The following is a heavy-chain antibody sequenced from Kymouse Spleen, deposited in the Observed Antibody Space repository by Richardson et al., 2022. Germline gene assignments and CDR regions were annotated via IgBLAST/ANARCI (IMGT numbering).Heavy chain of an antibody. Sequence: QVQLVQSGAEVKKPGASVKVSCKASGYTFTSYDINWVRQATGQGLEWMGWMNPNSGNTGYAQKFQGRVTMTRNTSISTAYMELSSLRSEDTAVYYCARARGDYGDYVGWFDPWGQGTLVTVSS. V-gene: IGHV1-8*01. CDR2: MNPNSGNT. CDR3: ARARGDYGDYVGWFDP. CDR1: GYTFTSYD. D-gene: IGHD4-17*01. J-gene: IGHJ5*02.